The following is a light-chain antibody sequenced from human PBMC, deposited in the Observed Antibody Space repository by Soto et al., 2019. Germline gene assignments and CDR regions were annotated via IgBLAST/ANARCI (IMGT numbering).Light chain of an antibody. CDR2: DAS. CDR1: QSVSSY. V-gene: IGKV3-11*01. Sequence: EIVLTQSPATLSLSPGERATLSCRASQSVSSYLAWYQQKPGQAPRLLIYDASNRATGIPARFSGSGSGTDFTLTISSLEPEDFAVYYCQQRSNWPPLLTFGGGTKVDIK. CDR3: QQRSNWPPLLT. J-gene: IGKJ4*01.